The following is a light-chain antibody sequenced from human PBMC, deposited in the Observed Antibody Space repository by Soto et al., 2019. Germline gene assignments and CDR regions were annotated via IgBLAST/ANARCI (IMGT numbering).Light chain of an antibody. CDR2: DVS. Sequence: QSVLTQTASVSGSPGQSITISCTGTRTDIGGYDHVSWNQQHPGKAPKLMIYDVSSRPSGVSDRFSGSKSANTASLTISGPRAEDEADYYCNSNTTTRSLYVFGTGTKATAL. CDR3: NSNTTTRSLYV. J-gene: IGLJ1*01. V-gene: IGLV2-14*03. CDR1: RTDIGGYDH.